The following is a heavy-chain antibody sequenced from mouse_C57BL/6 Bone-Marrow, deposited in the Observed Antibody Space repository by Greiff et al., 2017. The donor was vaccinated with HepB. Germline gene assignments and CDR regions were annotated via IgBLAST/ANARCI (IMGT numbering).Heavy chain of an antibody. CDR2: IYPRSGNT. J-gene: IGHJ2*01. CDR3: APKGYYYGSSYDFDY. D-gene: IGHD1-1*01. Sequence: VKLSCKASGYTFTSYGISWVKQRTGQGLEWIGEIYPRSGNTYYNEKFKGKATLTADKSSSTAYMELRSLTSEDSAVYFCAPKGYYYGSSYDFDYWGQGTTLTVSS. CDR1: GYTFTSYG. V-gene: IGHV1-81*01.